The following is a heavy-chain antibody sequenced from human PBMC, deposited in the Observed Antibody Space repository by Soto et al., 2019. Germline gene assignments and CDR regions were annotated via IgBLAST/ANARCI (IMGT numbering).Heavy chain of an antibody. J-gene: IGHJ4*02. V-gene: IGHV1-69*01. CDR2: IIPIFGTA. D-gene: IGHD6-13*01. CDR1: GGTFSSYA. Sequence: QVQLVQSGAEVKKPGSSVKVSCKASGGTFSSYAISWVRQAPGQGLEWMGGIIPIFGTANYAQKFQGRVTITADESTSTAYMELSSLRSEDTAVYYCARDGDYSSSWYLGRGFAYWGQGTLVTVSS. CDR3: ARDGDYSSSWYLGRGFAY.